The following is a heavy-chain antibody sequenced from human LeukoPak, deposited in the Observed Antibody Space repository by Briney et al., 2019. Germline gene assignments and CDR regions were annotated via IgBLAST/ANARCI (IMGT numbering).Heavy chain of an antibody. Sequence: PSETLSLTCAVYGGSFSGYYWSWIRQPVGKGLEWIGYIYYNESTNYNPSVKSRVTISADTSKNQFSLKLRSVTAADTAVYYCARGRWLVNYWGQGTLVTVSS. D-gene: IGHD6-19*01. J-gene: IGHJ4*02. CDR3: ARGRWLVNY. CDR1: GGSFSGYY. CDR2: IYYNEST. V-gene: IGHV4-59*01.